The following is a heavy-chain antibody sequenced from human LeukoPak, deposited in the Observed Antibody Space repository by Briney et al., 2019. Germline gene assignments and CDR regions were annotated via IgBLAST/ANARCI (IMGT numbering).Heavy chain of an antibody. D-gene: IGHD6-19*01. CDR3: ASPSIAVAGQDAFDI. CDR2: IYYNGST. CDR1: GGSISSSSYY. Sequence: ASETLSLTCTVSGGSISSSSYYWGWIRQPPGKGLEWIGSIYYNGSTYYNPSLKSRVTISVDTSKNQFSLKLSSVTAADTAVYYCASPSIAVAGQDAFDIWGQGTMVTVSS. J-gene: IGHJ3*02. V-gene: IGHV4-39*01.